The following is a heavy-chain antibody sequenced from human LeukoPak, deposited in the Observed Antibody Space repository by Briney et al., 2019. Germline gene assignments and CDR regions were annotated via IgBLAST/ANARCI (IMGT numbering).Heavy chain of an antibody. D-gene: IGHD6-13*01. CDR2: INPNSGGT. CDR1: GYTFTGYY. CDR3: ARDWGTGYSSSWYWFDP. Sequence: EASVKVSCKASGYTFTGYYMHWVRQAPGQGLGWMGWINPNSGGTNYAQKFQGRVTMTRDTSISTAYMELSRLRSDDTAVYYCARDWGTGYSSSWYWFDPWGQGTLVTVSS. V-gene: IGHV1-2*02. J-gene: IGHJ5*02.